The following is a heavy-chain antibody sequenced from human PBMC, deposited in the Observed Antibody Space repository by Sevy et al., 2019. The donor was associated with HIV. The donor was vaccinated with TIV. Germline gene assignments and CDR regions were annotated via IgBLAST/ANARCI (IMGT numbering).Heavy chain of an antibody. J-gene: IGHJ4*02. CDR3: ARDRGEILSSASDY. CDR2: ISYDGRNNK. CDR1: GFTFSDHR. Sequence: GGSLRLSCAAFGFTFSDHRMHWVRQAPGKGLEWVAVISYDGRNNKYNVDSVKGRFTISRDNSKNTVYLQMNSLRPEDTAIYYCARDRGEILSSASDYWGQGTLVTVSS. D-gene: IGHD3-16*01. V-gene: IGHV3-30*03.